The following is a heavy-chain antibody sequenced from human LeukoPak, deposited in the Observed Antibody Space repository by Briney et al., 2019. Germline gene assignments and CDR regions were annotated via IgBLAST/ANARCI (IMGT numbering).Heavy chain of an antibody. CDR3: ARERASYYGSNWFDP. Sequence: GGSLRLSCAASGFTFSDYYMSWVGQAPGKGLEWASYISSSGSTIYYADSVKGRFTISRDTAKNSLYLQMHSLRAEDTAVYYCARERASYYGSNWFDPWGQGTLVTVSS. CDR2: ISSSGSTI. CDR1: GFTFSDYY. V-gene: IGHV3-11*01. D-gene: IGHD3-10*01. J-gene: IGHJ5*02.